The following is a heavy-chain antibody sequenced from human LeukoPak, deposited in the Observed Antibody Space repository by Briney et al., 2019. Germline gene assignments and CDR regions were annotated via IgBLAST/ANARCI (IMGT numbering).Heavy chain of an antibody. V-gene: IGHV3-33*01. CDR1: GFTFSSYG. J-gene: IGHJ4*02. Sequence: PGRSLRLSCAASGFTFSSYGMHWVRQAPGKGLEWVAVIWYDGSNKYYADSVKGRFTISRDNSKNTLYLQMNSLRAEDTAVYYCARGEQLWLHLGYWGQGTLVTVSS. D-gene: IGHD5-18*01. CDR3: ARGEQLWLHLGY. CDR2: IWYDGSNK.